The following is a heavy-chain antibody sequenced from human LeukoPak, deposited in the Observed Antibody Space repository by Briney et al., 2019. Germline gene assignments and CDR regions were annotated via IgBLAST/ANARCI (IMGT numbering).Heavy chain of an antibody. D-gene: IGHD3-22*01. V-gene: IGHV3-53*01. Sequence: GGSLRLSCAASGFTFSTNYMSWVRQAPGKGLEWVSVIYSGGSPYYADSVKGRFTISRDNSKNTLYLQVNSLRAEDTAVYYCARDLNYYDSSGYGHWGQGTLVTVSS. CDR2: IYSGGSP. CDR3: ARDLNYYDSSGYGH. J-gene: IGHJ4*02. CDR1: GFTFSTNY.